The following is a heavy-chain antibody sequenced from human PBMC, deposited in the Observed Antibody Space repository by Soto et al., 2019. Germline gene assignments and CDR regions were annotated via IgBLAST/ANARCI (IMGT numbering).Heavy chain of an antibody. CDR1: GHSFTTYW. V-gene: IGHV5-51*01. J-gene: IGHJ6*02. CDR2: INPGEFEYDI. CDR3: ARHEQFYYKYYGMDC. Sequence: GASLTISSKGSGHSFTTYWIAWVRQKTGKGMEWMGIINPGEFEYDIRYSPSFQGQTTISADRSINTAYLQWSSLEASDTAVYYCARHEQFYYKYYGMDCWGQGTTVAVAS.